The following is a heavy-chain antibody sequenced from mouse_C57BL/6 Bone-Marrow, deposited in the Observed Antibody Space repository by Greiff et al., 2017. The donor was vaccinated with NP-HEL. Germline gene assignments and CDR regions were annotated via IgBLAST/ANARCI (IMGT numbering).Heavy chain of an antibody. D-gene: IGHD2-3*01. CDR3: ARWDYDGYPDYFDY. V-gene: IGHV1-81*01. CDR1: GYTFTSYG. J-gene: IGHJ2*01. Sequence: QVQLQQSGAELARPGASVKLSCKASGYTFTSYGISWVKQRTGQGLEWIGEIYPRSGNTYYNEKFKGKATLTADKSSSTAYMELRSLTSEDSAVYFCARWDYDGYPDYFDYWGQGTTLTVSS. CDR2: IYPRSGNT.